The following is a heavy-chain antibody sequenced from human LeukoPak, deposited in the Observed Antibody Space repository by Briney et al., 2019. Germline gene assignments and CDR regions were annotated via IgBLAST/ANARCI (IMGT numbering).Heavy chain of an antibody. CDR1: GFTFSSYA. J-gene: IGHJ5*02. V-gene: IGHV3-30*04. CDR2: ISYDGSNK. D-gene: IGHD3-22*01. Sequence: PGGSLRLSCAASGFTFSSYAMHWVRQAPGKGLEWVAVISYDGSNKYYADSVKGRFTISRDNSKNTLYLQMNSLRAEDTAVYYCAKARPMTWGQGTLVTVSS. CDR3: AKARPMT.